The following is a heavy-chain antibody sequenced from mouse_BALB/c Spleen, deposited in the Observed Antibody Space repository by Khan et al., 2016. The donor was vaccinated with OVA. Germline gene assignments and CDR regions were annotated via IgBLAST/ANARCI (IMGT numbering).Heavy chain of an antibody. J-gene: IGHJ1*01. CDR3: ARRGCITTANWYFDV. CDR1: GYTFTEYT. CDR2: INPNNGGT. Sequence: VQLQQSGPELVKPGASVKISCKTSGYTFTEYTIHWVKQSHGKSLEWIGRINPNNGGTSYNQKFKGKATLTVDKSSSTAYMELRSLPSNDSVVSYCARRGCITTANWYFDVWGAGTTVTVSS. V-gene: IGHV1-22*01. D-gene: IGHD1-2*01.